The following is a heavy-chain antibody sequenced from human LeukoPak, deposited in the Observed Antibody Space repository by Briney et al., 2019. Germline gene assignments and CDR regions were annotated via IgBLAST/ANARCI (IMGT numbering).Heavy chain of an antibody. J-gene: IGHJ4*02. CDR1: GLSFSAFA. D-gene: IGHD2-2*01. CDR3: AKASWVSGTYAVR. V-gene: IGHV3-23*01. CDR2: IRRNGET. Sequence: AGSLRLSCAASGLSFSAFAMSWVRQGPATGLEWVLSIRRNGETFYAKHVKGRFTLSSDSSRNTVYFQLNNVSGADTAIYYFAKASWVSGTYAVRWGEGTLVTVSS.